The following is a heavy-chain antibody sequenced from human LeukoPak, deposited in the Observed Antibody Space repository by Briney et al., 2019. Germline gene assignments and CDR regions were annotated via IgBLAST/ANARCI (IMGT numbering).Heavy chain of an antibody. CDR2: ISGSGGST. V-gene: IGHV3-23*01. CDR3: AKAAPHYYGSYYMDV. CDR1: GFTFSSYG. J-gene: IGHJ6*03. Sequence: PGGSLRLSCAASGFTFSSYGMSWVRQAPGKGLEWVSAISGSGGSTYYADSVKGRFTISRDNSKNTLYLQMNSLRAEGTAVYYCAKAAPHYYGSYYMDVWGKGTTVTISS. D-gene: IGHD3-10*01.